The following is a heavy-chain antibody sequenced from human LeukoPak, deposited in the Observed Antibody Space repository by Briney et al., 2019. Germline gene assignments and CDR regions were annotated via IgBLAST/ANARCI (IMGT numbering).Heavy chain of an antibody. V-gene: IGHV4-38-2*02. CDR3: ARDSRFGSITVFGIIYENWFDT. Sequence: PSETLSLTCSVSGYSISSNSSGRDRYYGGWIRRPPGKGLEGIGSVSHTGNIYYNPSLASRGTLLIDTSDNHFSLQLTPVTAADTAVYYCARDSRFGSITVFGIIYENWFDTWGQGTHVIVSS. J-gene: IGHJ5*02. CDR1: GYSISSNSSGRDRYY. CDR2: VSHTGNI. D-gene: IGHD3-3*01.